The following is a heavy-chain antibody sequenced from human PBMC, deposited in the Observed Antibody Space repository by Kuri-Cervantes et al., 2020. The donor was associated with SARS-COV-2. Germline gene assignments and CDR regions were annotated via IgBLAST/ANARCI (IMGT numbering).Heavy chain of an antibody. D-gene: IGHD6-13*01. J-gene: IGHJ5*01. V-gene: IGHV3-48*01. CDR2: INVASNTI. CDR3: ARDLNWSSWYGNIERMFDS. Sequence: GESLKISCAASGFTFRNSGMTWVRQAPGKGLGWIAYINVASNTIYYADSVQGRFTISRDNARNSLFLEMNSLRAEDTAVYYCARDLNWSSWYGNIERMFDSWGRGTLVPVAS. CDR1: GFTFRNSG.